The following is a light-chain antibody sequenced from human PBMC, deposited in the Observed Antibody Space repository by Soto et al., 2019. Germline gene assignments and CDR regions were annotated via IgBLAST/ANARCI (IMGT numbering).Light chain of an antibody. V-gene: IGKV3-15*01. CDR3: QQYRCWPRT. Sequence: TQSPAAISVSPGVRAPLSCRASQSVNSNLSWYQQKLGQPPTFLIYGAATRATDMSGTFIGRGSCTEFTLTIISRLPEDDAVYYCQQYRCWPRTFGQGTKVDIK. CDR1: QSVNSN. CDR2: GAA. J-gene: IGKJ1*01.